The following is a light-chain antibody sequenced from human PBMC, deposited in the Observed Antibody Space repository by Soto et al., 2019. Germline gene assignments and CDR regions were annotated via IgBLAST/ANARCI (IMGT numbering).Light chain of an antibody. CDR3: QQYVTPPPYT. CDR2: AAS. J-gene: IGKJ2*01. CDR1: QSVTNSY. V-gene: IGKV3-20*01. Sequence: EIVLTQSPGTLSLSPGERATLSCRASQSVTNSYLAWYQQKPGQAPRLLIYAASSRATGIPDRFSGSGSGTDFTLTISRLEPEDFAVYYCQQYVTPPPYTFGQGTMLEIK.